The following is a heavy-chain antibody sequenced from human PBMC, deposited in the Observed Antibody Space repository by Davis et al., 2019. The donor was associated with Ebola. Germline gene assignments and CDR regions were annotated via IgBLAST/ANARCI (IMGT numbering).Heavy chain of an antibody. J-gene: IGHJ6*04. Sequence: GESLKISCAASGFTFRSYRMHWVRQVPGKGLVWVSRINSDGSTTNYADSVKGRFTISRDNSKNTLYLQMNSLRAEDTALYYCAKDSSSSSGYYYGMDVWGKGTTVTVSS. CDR1: GFTFRSYR. CDR2: INSDGSTT. CDR3: AKDSSSSSGYYYGMDV. D-gene: IGHD6-6*01. V-gene: IGHV3-74*01.